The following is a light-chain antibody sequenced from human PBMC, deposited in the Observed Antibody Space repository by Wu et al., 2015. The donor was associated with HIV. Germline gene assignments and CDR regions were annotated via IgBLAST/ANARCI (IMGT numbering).Light chain of an antibody. CDR3: QKYNTAPWT. Sequence: DIQVTQSPSSLSASVGDRVTITCRASQGISNSLAWYQQKPGKAPKLLLYGASRLESGVPSRFSGSGSGTGYTLTISSLQPEDFATYYCQKYNTAPWTFGQGTKVEMK. CDR1: QGISNS. J-gene: IGKJ1*01. V-gene: IGKV1-NL1*01. CDR2: GAS.